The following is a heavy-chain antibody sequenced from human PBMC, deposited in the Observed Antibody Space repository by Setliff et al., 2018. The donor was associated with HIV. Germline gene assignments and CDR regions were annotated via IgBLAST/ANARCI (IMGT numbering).Heavy chain of an antibody. V-gene: IGHV4-59*04. D-gene: IGHD2-21*02. CDR1: GGSIRSHY. CDR2: VYYSGTT. J-gene: IGHJ1*01. Sequence: SETLSLTCSVSGGSIRSHYWSWIRQAPGKGLQWIGNVYYSGTTYYNPSLRGRVTISVDRSGNQFSLTLNSVTAADTATYYCASRGIVVVTMSMPDEFFVHWGHGTLVTVSS. CDR3: ASRGIVVVTMSMPDEFFVH.